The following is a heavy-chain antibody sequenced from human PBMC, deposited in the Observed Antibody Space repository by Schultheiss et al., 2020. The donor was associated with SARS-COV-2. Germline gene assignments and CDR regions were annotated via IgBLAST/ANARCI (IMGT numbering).Heavy chain of an antibody. Sequence: ESLKISCAASGFTFSSYGMHWIRQPPGKGLEWIGYIYYSGSTNYNPSLKSRVTISVDKSKNQFSLKLSSVTAADTAVYYCARVSTIGSQGQALGMDVWGQGTTVTVSS. V-gene: IGHV4-59*12. J-gene: IGHJ6*02. CDR2: IYYSGST. D-gene: IGHD5-24*01. CDR1: GFTFSSYG. CDR3: ARVSTIGSQGQALGMDV.